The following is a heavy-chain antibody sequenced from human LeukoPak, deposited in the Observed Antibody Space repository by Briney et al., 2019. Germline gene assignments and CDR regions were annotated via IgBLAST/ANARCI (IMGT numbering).Heavy chain of an antibody. Sequence: PGGSLTLSCAASAFTFSNYPMNWVRQAPGKGLEWVSGITISGGNTNYADSVKGRFTISRDNSKSTLYLQMDSLRADDTAVYYCARDWGYWGQGTLVTVSS. CDR2: ITISGGNT. CDR1: AFTFSNYP. CDR3: ARDWGY. D-gene: IGHD3-16*01. J-gene: IGHJ4*02. V-gene: IGHV3-23*01.